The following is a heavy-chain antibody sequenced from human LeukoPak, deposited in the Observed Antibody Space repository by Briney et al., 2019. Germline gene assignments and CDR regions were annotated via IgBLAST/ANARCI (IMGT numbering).Heavy chain of an antibody. Sequence: GGSLRLSCATSGFTFSSYDMHWVRQAPGKGLEWVAYIRNDGTTKDYADSVKGRFTISRDNPKNTLYLQLNSPRGEDTAVYYCATPVFTTTWYFDYWGQGNLVTVSS. CDR1: GFTFSSYD. V-gene: IGHV3-30*02. CDR2: IRNDGTTK. CDR3: ATPVFTTTWYFDY. J-gene: IGHJ4*02. D-gene: IGHD1-14*01.